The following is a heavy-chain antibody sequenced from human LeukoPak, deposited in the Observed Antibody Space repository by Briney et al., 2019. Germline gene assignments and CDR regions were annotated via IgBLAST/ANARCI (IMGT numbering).Heavy chain of an antibody. CDR1: GFSFSDYY. V-gene: IGHV3-11*01. Sequence: GGSLRLSCAASGFSFSDYYMSWIRQAPGKGLEWVSHISSSGSNKYYADSVKGRFTTSRDNAKNSLYLQMNSLRAEDTALYYCAKDSRGSGSRYYGMDVWGQGTTVSVSS. CDR2: ISSSGSNK. D-gene: IGHD3-10*01. CDR3: AKDSRGSGSRYYGMDV. J-gene: IGHJ6*02.